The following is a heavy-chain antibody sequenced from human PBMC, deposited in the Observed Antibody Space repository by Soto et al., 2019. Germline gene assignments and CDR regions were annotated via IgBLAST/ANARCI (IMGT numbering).Heavy chain of an antibody. D-gene: IGHD6-19*01. CDR3: ARERAVAGFDY. V-gene: IGHV1-8*01. CDR1: GYTLTRYD. CDR2: MNPNTGNT. J-gene: IGHJ4*02. Sequence: QVQLVQSGAEVKKPGASVKVSCKASGYTLTRYDVNWVRQATGQGLEWMGWMNPNTGNTGYAQNFQGRVTMTRNTSITTAYMELSSLRSEDTAVYYCARERAVAGFDYWGQGTLVTVSS.